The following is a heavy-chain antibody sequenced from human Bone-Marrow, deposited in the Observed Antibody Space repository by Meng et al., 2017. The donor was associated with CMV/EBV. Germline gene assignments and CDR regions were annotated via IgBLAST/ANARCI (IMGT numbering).Heavy chain of an antibody. J-gene: IGHJ4*02. D-gene: IGHD2-2*01. V-gene: IGHV3-48*04. CDR2: ISSSSSTI. CDR1: GFTFSSYS. Sequence: GESLKISCAASGFTFSSYSMNWVRQAPGKGLEWVSYISSSSSTIYYADSVKGRFTISRDNAKNSLYLQMNSLRAEDTAVYYCARGGRRLYQLFSAYWGQGTLVTVSS. CDR3: ARGGRRLYQLFSAY.